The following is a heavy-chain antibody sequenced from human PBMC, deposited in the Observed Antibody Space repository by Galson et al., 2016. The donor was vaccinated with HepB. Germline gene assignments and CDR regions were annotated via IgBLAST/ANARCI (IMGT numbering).Heavy chain of an antibody. CDR2: IKQDGSEK. CDR3: ARVRSGSYYEVPDAFDI. J-gene: IGHJ3*02. V-gene: IGHV3-7*01. Sequence: SLRLSCAASGFTFSSYWMSWVRQAPGKGLEWVANIKQDGSEKFYVDSVKGRFTISRDNAETSLNLQMNSLRAEDTAVYYCARVRSGSYYEVPDAFDIWGQGTMVTVSS. CDR1: GFTFSSYW. D-gene: IGHD3-10*01.